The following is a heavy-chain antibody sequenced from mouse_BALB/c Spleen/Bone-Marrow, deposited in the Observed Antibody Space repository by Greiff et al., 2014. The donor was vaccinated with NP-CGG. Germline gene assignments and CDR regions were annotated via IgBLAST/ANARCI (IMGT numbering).Heavy chain of an antibody. Sequence: QVQLQQSGAELVRPGSSVKISCKASGYTFTNFWMNWVKQRPGRGLEWIGQIHPGDGDTNNNGKFKGKATLTTDKSSSTAYMQLSSLSSEDSAVYFRARVYYGNLDYWGQGTTLTVSS. CDR3: ARVYYGNLDY. CDR1: GYTFTNFW. CDR2: IHPGDGDT. D-gene: IGHD2-1*01. J-gene: IGHJ2*01. V-gene: IGHV1-80*01.